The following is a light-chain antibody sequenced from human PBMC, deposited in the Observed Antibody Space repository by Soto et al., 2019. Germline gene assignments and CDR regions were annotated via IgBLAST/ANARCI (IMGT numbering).Light chain of an antibody. Sequence: QSVLTQPPSVSGAPGQTVTISCTGSSSNLGAGYDVHWYQQLPGTAPKLVIFGNSKRPSGIPDRFSGSKSASSASLAITGLQAEDEADYYCQSYDSSLTGFYIFGTGTKV. CDR2: GNS. V-gene: IGLV1-40*01. CDR1: SSNLGAGYD. CDR3: QSYDSSLTGFYI. J-gene: IGLJ1*01.